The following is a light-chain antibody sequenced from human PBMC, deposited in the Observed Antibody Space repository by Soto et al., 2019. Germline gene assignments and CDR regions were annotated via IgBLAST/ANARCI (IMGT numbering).Light chain of an antibody. CDR1: QSVSTY. CDR3: QQYNNWPRT. CDR2: GAS. V-gene: IGKV3-15*01. Sequence: EIVMTQSPATLSVSPGDRATLSCRASQSVSTYLAWYQHKPGQAPRLLIYGASNRATGIPARFSGSGSGTEFTLTIIGLQSEDFAVYYCQQYNNWPRTFGQGTKVDIK. J-gene: IGKJ1*01.